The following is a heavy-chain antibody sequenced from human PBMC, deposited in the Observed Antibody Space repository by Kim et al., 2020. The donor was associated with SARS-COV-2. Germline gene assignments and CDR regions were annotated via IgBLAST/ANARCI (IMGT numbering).Heavy chain of an antibody. D-gene: IGHD1-26*01. CDR2: ISSSGGT. V-gene: IGHV3-53*01. J-gene: IGHJ4*02. CDR1: GFTVSSNY. Sequence: GGSLRLSCAASGFTVSSNYMSWVRQAPGKGLECVSAISSSGGTYYADAFGERCIISSDDSNNTLYLQMKTLRAEDETADYCSASGRLARQLYYCGQG. CDR3: SASGRLARQLYY.